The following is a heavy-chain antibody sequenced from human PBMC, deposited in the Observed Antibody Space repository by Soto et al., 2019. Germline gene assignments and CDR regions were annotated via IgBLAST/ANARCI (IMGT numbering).Heavy chain of an antibody. V-gene: IGHV5-10-1*03. D-gene: IGHD6-13*01. CDR2: IDPSDSYT. CDR1: GYSFTSYW. Sequence: VQLVASGGDLVQPGGSLRLSCKGSGYSFTSYWISWVRQMPGKGLEWMGRIDPSDSYTNYSPSFQGHVTISADKSISTAYLQWSSLKASDTAMYYCARHGHSSSWYTFDYWGQGTLVTVSS. J-gene: IGHJ4*02. CDR3: ARHGHSSSWYTFDY.